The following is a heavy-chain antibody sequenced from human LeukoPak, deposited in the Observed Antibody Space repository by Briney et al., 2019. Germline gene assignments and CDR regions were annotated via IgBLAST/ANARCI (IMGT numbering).Heavy chain of an antibody. J-gene: IGHJ1*01. CDR2: ITSSSSYI. D-gene: IGHD6-13*01. Sequence: GGSLRLSCAASGFTFSSYTMIWVRQAPGKGLEWVSSITSSSSYIYYADSVKGRFTISRDNAKNSLYLQMNSLTVEDTAVYYCARGSSWYLEYFQLWGQGTLVTVSS. V-gene: IGHV3-21*01. CDR3: ARGSSWYLEYFQL. CDR1: GFTFSSYT.